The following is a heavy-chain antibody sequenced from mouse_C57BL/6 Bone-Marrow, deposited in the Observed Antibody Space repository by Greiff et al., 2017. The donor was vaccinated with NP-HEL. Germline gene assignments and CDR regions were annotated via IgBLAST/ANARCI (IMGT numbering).Heavy chain of an antibody. V-gene: IGHV1-77*01. CDR1: GYTFTDYY. CDR2: IGPGSGST. J-gene: IGHJ1*03. CDR3: ARSPQYYYGSSYWYFDV. D-gene: IGHD1-1*01. Sequence: QVQLQQSGAELVKPGASVKISCKASGYTFTDYYINWVKQRPGQGLEWIGKIGPGSGSTYYNEKFKGTATLTADKSSSTAYMQLSSLTSEDSAVYFCARSPQYYYGSSYWYFDVWGTGTTVTVSS.